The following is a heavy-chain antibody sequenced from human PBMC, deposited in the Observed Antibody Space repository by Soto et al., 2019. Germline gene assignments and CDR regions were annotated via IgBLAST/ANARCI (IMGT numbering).Heavy chain of an antibody. CDR2: ISSSSSYI. CDR3: ARDRTVVGATLQVVTSYYYYYGMDV. D-gene: IGHD1-26*01. V-gene: IGHV3-21*01. CDR1: GFTFSSYS. J-gene: IGHJ6*02. Sequence: GGSLRLSCAASGFTFSSYSMNWVRQAPGKGLEWVSSISSSSSYIYYADSVKGRFTISRDNAKNSLYLQMNSLRAEDTAVYYCARDRTVVGATLQVVTSYYYYYGMDVWGQGTTVTVSS.